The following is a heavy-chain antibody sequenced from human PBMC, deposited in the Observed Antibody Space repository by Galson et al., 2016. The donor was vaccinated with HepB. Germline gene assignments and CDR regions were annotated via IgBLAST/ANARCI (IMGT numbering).Heavy chain of an antibody. V-gene: IGHV4-61*01. CDR1: GGSVSTGSYY. CDR3: ARERGRDYYGSGSLD. CDR2: IYFSGSI. Sequence: SETLSLTCTVSGGSVSTGSYYWNWIRQPPGKGLEWIGYIYFSGSINYNPSLKSRVTISVDTSKNQFSLKLSSVTAADTAVYYCARERGRDYYGSGSLDWGQGPLVAVSS. D-gene: IGHD3-10*01. J-gene: IGHJ4*02.